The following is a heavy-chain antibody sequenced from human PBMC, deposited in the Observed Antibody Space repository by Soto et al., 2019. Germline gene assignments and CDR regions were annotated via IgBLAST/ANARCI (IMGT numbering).Heavy chain of an antibody. J-gene: IGHJ3*02. CDR1: GGSISSYY. CDR3: ARRYSSAFDI. CDR2: IYYGGST. V-gene: IGHV4-59*08. Sequence: PETLSLTCTVSGGSISSYYWSWIRQPPGKGLEWIGYIYYGGSTNYNPSLKSRVTISVDTSKNQFSLKLSSVTAADTAVYYCARRYSSAFDIWGQGTMVTVSS. D-gene: IGHD6-13*01.